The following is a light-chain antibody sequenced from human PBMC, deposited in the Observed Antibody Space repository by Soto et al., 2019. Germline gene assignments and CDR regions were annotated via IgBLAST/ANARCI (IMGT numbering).Light chain of an antibody. CDR3: QQLNNYTFT. CDR2: AAS. V-gene: IGKV1-9*01. CDR1: QGVSRF. Sequence: IQLTRSPSSLSASVGDRVTITCRASQGVSRFLAWYQQRPGKAPNVLIFAASTLHSGVPSRFSGSVSGTDGTITIDTLKKEDGSTYYCQQLNNYTFTFGQGTRLEIK. J-gene: IGKJ5*01.